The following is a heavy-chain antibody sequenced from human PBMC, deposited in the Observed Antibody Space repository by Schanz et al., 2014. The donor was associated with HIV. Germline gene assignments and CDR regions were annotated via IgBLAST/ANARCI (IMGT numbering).Heavy chain of an antibody. D-gene: IGHD4-4*01. V-gene: IGHV3-33*01. CDR1: GFTFDSYI. Sequence: QVDLVESGGGVVQPGRSLRLSCTASGFTFDSYIMHWVRQAPGKGLEWVAVISDSGGSTSYSDSVKGRFTISRDNSKNTLYLQMNSLRAEDTAVYYCSRFVDYSKYYGMDVWGQGTTVTVSS. CDR2: ISDSGGST. J-gene: IGHJ6*02. CDR3: SRFVDYSKYYGMDV.